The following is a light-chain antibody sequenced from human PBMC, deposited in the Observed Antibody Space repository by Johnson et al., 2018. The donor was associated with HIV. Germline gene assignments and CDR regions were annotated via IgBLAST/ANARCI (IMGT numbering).Light chain of an antibody. J-gene: IGLJ1*01. Sequence: QSVLTQPPSVSAAPGQKVTISCSGSSSNIGNNYVSWYQQFPGTAPKLLIYDNNKRPSGIPDRFSGSKSGTSATLGITGLQTGDEADYYCGTWDSSLSAVLFGTGTKVTVL. CDR1: SSNIGNNY. CDR3: GTWDSSLSAVL. V-gene: IGLV1-51*01. CDR2: DNN.